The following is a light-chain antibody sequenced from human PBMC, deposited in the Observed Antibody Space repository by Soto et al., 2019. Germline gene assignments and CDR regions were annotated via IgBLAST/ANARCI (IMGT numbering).Light chain of an antibody. J-gene: IGKJ2*01. CDR3: QKYNSAPHT. V-gene: IGKV1-27*01. CDR1: QGISIY. CDR2: AAS. Sequence: DIQMTQSPSSLSASVGDRVTNTCRASQGISIYLAWYQQKPGKVPKLLIYAASTLQSGVPSRFSGSGSGTDFTLTISSLQPEDVATYYCQKYNSAPHTFGQGTKLEIK.